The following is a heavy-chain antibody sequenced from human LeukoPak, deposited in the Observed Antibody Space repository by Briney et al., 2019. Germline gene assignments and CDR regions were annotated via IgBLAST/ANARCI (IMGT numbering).Heavy chain of an antibody. J-gene: IGHJ4*02. Sequence: SETLSLTCTVSGGSISNYYWIWIRQPPGKGLEWIGYIYYSGSTNYSPSLKSRVTISVDTSKNQFSLKLRSVTAADTAVYYCARQGYSAYEILDYWGQGTLVTVSS. D-gene: IGHD5-12*01. CDR3: ARQGYSAYEILDY. CDR1: GGSISNYY. CDR2: IYYSGST. V-gene: IGHV4-59*08.